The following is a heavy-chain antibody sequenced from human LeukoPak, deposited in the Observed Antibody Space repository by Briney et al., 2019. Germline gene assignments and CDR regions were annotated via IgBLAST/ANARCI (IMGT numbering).Heavy chain of an antibody. J-gene: IGHJ4*02. CDR3: AKDPSPRLLWFGELLQRGYYFDY. D-gene: IGHD3-10*01. V-gene: IGHV3-23*01. Sequence: PGGSLRLSCAASGFTFSNAWMSWVHQAPGKGLEWVSAISGSGGSTYYADSVKGRFTISRDNSKNTLYLQMNSLSAEDTAVYYCAKDPSPRLLWFGELLQRGYYFDYWDQGTLVTVSS. CDR2: ISGSGGST. CDR1: GFTFSNAW.